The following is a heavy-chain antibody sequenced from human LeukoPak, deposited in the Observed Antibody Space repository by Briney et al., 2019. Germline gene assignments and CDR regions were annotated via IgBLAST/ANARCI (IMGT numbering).Heavy chain of an antibody. CDR2: INPNSGGT. CDR1: GYTFTGYY. Sequence: ASVKVSCKASGYTFTGYYMHWVRQAPGQGLEWMGWINPNSGGTNYAQEFQGRVTMTRDTSISTAYMELSRLRSDDTAVYYCARAEWRDAFDIWGQGTMVTVSS. J-gene: IGHJ3*02. D-gene: IGHD3-3*01. CDR3: ARAEWRDAFDI. V-gene: IGHV1-2*02.